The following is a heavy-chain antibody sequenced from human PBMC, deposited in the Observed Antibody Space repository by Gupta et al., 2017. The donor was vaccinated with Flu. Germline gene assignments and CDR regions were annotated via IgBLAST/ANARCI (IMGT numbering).Heavy chain of an antibody. CDR3: SRGETGPSPPGRNDC. J-gene: IGHJ4*02. Sequence: EVRLVESGGGLVQPGGSLRLSCVVSGFTFSEHYMDWIRQAPGKGLEWVGRIRNKANSYTKEYAASVKDRFTITRDDSKYSLYLQMNSLNNGDTAVYYCSRGETGPSPPGRNDCWGQGTLVTVSS. V-gene: IGHV3-72*01. CDR1: GFTFSEHY. D-gene: IGHD2-8*02. CDR2: IRNKANSYTK.